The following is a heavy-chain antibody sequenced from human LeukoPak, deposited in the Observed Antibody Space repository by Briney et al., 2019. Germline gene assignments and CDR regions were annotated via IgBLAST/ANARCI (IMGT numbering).Heavy chain of an antibody. D-gene: IGHD2-21*01. V-gene: IGHV1-2*02. Sequence: ASVKVSCKASGYTFTGYYMHWVRLAPGQGLEWMGWINPNSGDTNYAQKFQGRVTMTRDTSISTAYMDLSSLSSDDTAVYYCARALWPQSPTPNYWGQGTLVTVSS. CDR3: ARALWPQSPTPNY. CDR1: GYTFTGYY. J-gene: IGHJ4*02. CDR2: INPNSGDT.